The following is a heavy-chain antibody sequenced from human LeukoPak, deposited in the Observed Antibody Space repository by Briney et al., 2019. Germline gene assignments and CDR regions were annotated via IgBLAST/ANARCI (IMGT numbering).Heavy chain of an antibody. J-gene: IGHJ4*02. CDR2: ISSESIHL. CDR3: ARDKVIVVAYYFDY. Sequence: GGSLRLSCAASGFTFNSHMMIWVRQAPGKGLEWVASISSESIHLRYADSVKGRFTISRDNAKNSLYLQMNSLRAEDTAVYYCARDKVIVVAYYFDYWGQGTLVTVSS. V-gene: IGHV3-21*01. D-gene: IGHD3-22*01. CDR1: GFTFNSHM.